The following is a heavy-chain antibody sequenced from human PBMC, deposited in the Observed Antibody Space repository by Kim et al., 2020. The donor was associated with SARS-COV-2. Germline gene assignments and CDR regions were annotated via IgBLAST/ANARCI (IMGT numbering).Heavy chain of an antibody. D-gene: IGHD3-22*01. V-gene: IGHV3-23*01. Sequence: GGSLRLSCAASGITFSGYAMSWVRQAPGKGLEWVALISGSGGRIQYADSVKGRVTISRDNLKNTVYLQLNSLRAEDTAVYYCVRVGQDLYDGRSYSYFYFGMDVWGQGTTVTVSS. CDR1: GITFSGYA. CDR3: VRVGQDLYDGRSYSYFYFGMDV. CDR2: ISGSGGRI. J-gene: IGHJ6*02.